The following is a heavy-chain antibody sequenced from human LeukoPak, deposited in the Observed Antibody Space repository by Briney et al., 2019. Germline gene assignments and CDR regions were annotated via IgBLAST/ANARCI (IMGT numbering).Heavy chain of an antibody. D-gene: IGHD6-19*01. V-gene: IGHV1-69*06. CDR3: ATDLSIAVKGFDY. CDR1: GGTFSSYA. J-gene: IGHJ4*02. CDR2: IIPIFGTA. Sequence: SVKVSCKASGGTFSSYAISWVRQAPGQGLEWMGGIIPIFGTANYAQKFQGRVTITADKSTSTAYMELSSLRSEDTAVYYCATDLSIAVKGFDYWGQGTLVTVSS.